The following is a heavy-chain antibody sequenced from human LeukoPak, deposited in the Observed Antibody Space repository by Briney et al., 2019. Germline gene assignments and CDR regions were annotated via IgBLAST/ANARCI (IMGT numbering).Heavy chain of an antibody. J-gene: IGHJ6*02. CDR2: IWYDGSNK. CDR1: GFTFSSYG. V-gene: IGHV3-33*01. Sequence: GGSLRLSCAASGFTFSSYGMHWVRQAPGKGLEWVAVIWYDGSNKYYADSVKGRFTISRDNSKNTLYPQMNSLRAEDTAVYYCARERGLHYDFWSGYYPYYYYYGMDVWGQGTTVTVSS. CDR3: ARERGLHYDFWSGYYPYYYYYGMDV. D-gene: IGHD3-3*01.